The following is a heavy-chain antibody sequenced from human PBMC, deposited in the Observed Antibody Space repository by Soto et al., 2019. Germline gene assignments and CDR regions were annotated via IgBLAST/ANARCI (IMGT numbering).Heavy chain of an antibody. Sequence: VHLLESGGDLVPPGGSQRLSCAASGFTFSSDAMNWVRQAPGKGLEWVAAISGSGRSTYYADSVKGRFTISRDNSKNTLYLQMNSLRAADTAVYYCAKGPPDYDSSTGYLSPFDHWGQGTLVTVSS. J-gene: IGHJ4*02. V-gene: IGHV3-23*01. D-gene: IGHD3-9*01. CDR2: ISGSGRST. CDR3: AKGPPDYDSSTGYLSPFDH. CDR1: GFTFSSDA.